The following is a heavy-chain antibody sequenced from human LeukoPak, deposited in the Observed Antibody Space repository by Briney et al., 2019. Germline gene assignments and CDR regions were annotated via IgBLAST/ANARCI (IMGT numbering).Heavy chain of an antibody. CDR1: GFTFSSYS. V-gene: IGHV3-7*01. Sequence: GGSLRLSCAASGFTFSSYSMNWVRQAPGKGLEWVAKIKPDGSEKDHVDSVKGRFTISRDNSKNTLYLQMNSLRAEDTAVYYCANIVVVAARFDYWGQGTLVTVSS. CDR2: IKPDGSEK. D-gene: IGHD2-15*01. J-gene: IGHJ4*02. CDR3: ANIVVVAARFDY.